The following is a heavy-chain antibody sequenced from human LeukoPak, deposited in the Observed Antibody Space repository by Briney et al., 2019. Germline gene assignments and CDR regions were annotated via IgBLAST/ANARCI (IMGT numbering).Heavy chain of an antibody. J-gene: IGHJ6*02. V-gene: IGHV3-33*01. CDR3: ARDRSREGHYYYYGMDV. CDR1: GFTFSSYG. Sequence: GGSLRLSCAASGFTFSSYGMHWVRQAPGKGLEWVAVIWYDGSNKYYADSVKGRFTISRDNSKNTLYLQMNSLRAEDTAVYYCARDRSREGHYYYYGMDVWGQGTTVTVSS. CDR2: IWYDGSNK. D-gene: IGHD1-26*01.